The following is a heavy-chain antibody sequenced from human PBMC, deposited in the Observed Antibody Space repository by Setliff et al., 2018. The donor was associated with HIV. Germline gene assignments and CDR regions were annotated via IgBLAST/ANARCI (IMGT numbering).Heavy chain of an antibody. Sequence: GGSLRLSCGASGFSFSSYSMNWVRQAPGKGLVYVSHINSDGSSTTYADSVKGRFTISRDNAKNTLYLQMNSLRAEDTAVYYCTRDFRNLGFDYWGQGTLVTVSS. V-gene: IGHV3-74*01. CDR1: GFSFSSYS. J-gene: IGHJ4*02. CDR2: INSDGSST. CDR3: TRDFRNLGFDY.